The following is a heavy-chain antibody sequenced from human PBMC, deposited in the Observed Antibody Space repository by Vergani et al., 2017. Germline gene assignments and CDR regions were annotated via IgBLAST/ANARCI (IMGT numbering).Heavy chain of an antibody. J-gene: IGHJ5*02. Sequence: EVQLEESGGGLVLPGRSLRLSCVASGFTSAGYAMHWVRHAPGKGLEWVSGISWNSNSIGYADSVKGRFTISRDNAKNSLYLQINSLRAEDTALYYCAKDLGTSSGGGWIDPWGKGTLVTVSS. CDR1: GFTSAGYA. CDR2: ISWNSNSI. CDR3: AKDLGTSSGGGWIDP. D-gene: IGHD6-6*01. V-gene: IGHV3-9*02.